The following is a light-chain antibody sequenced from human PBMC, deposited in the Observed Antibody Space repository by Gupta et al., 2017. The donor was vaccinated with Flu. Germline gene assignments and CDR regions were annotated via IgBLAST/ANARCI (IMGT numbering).Light chain of an antibody. CDR2: KAS. V-gene: IGKV1-5*03. CDR3: QQDNSYSVT. J-gene: IGKJ2*01. CDR1: QSISSW. Sequence: DIQMTQSPSTLSASVVDRVTITCRASQSISSWLAWYQQKPGKAPKLLIYKASSLESGVPSRFSGSGSGTEFTLTISSLQPDDFATYYCQQDNSYSVTFGQGTKLEIK.